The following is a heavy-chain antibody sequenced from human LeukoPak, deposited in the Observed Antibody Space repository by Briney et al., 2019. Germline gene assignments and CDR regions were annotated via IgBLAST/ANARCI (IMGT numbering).Heavy chain of an antibody. CDR3: ARLASSSWPLYYYYGMDV. J-gene: IGHJ6*02. Sequence: ASVTVSCKASGYTFTSYDINWVRRAPGQGLEWMGWMNPNNGNTGYAQKFQGRVTMTRSTSISTAYMELSSLRSEDTAVYYCARLASSSWPLYYYYGMDVWGQGTTVTVSS. V-gene: IGHV1-8*01. CDR1: GYTFTSYD. CDR2: MNPNNGNT. D-gene: IGHD6-13*01.